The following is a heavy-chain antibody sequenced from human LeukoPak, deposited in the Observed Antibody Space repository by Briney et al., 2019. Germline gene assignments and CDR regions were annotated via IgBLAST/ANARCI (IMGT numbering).Heavy chain of an antibody. CDR3: AGVGRVWSGYYPRYYYYYMDV. J-gene: IGHJ6*03. CDR1: GFTFSSYW. CDR2: INSDGSST. D-gene: IGHD3-3*01. Sequence: PGGSLRLSCAASGFTFSSYWMHWVRQAPGKGLVWVSRINSDGSSTSYADSVKGRFTISRDNAKNTLYLQMNSLRAEDTAVYYCAGVGRVWSGYYPRYYYYYMDVWGKGTTVTVSS. V-gene: IGHV3-74*01.